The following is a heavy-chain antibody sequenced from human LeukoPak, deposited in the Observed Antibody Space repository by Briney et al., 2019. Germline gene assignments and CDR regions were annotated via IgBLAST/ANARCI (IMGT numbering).Heavy chain of an antibody. CDR2: ISGSGGST. V-gene: IGHV3-23*01. CDR3: AKDSGDYVGSFDY. Sequence: GGSLRLSCAASGFTFSSYAMSWVRQAPGKGLEWVSAISGSGGSTYYADSVKGRFTISRDNSKNTLYLKMNSLRAEDTAVYYCAKDSGDYVGSFDYWGQGTLVTVSS. D-gene: IGHD4-17*01. CDR1: GFTFSSYA. J-gene: IGHJ4*02.